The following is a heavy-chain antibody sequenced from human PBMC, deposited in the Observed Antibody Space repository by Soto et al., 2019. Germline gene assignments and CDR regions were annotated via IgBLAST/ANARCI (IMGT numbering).Heavy chain of an antibody. D-gene: IGHD1-26*01. V-gene: IGHV3-11*01. CDR3: AREGGATTVAAVDP. Sequence: PGGSLRLSCAASGFTFSDYYMSWIRQAPGKGLEWVSYISSSGSTIYYADSMKGRFTISRDNAKNSLYLQMNSLRAEDTAVYYCAREGGATTVAAVDPWGQGTLVTVSS. CDR1: GFTFSDYY. J-gene: IGHJ5*02. CDR2: ISSSGSTI.